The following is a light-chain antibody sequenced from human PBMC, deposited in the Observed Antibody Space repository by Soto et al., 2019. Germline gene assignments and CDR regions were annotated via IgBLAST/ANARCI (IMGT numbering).Light chain of an antibody. CDR3: QQYQSLT. CDR2: GAS. Sequence: EIVMTQSPATLSVSPGERATLSCRASQSVSSNLAWYQQKPGQAPRLLIHGASSRVTGIPDRFSGSGSGTDFTLTITRLEPEDFAVYYCQQYQSLTFGGGTKVDIK. CDR1: QSVSSN. V-gene: IGKV3D-15*01. J-gene: IGKJ4*01.